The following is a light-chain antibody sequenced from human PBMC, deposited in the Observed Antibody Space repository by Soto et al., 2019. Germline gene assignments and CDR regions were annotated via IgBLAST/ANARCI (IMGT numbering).Light chain of an antibody. CDR3: QQGSDWPPLT. CDR2: DAS. V-gene: IGKV3-11*01. Sequence: EVVLTQSPAILSLSPGERATLSCRASQSISSYLAWYQQKPGQAPRLLIYDASNRATGIPTRFSGSGSGTDFTLTISSLEPEDFAVYYCQQGSDWPPLTFGGGTKVEIK. J-gene: IGKJ4*01. CDR1: QSISSY.